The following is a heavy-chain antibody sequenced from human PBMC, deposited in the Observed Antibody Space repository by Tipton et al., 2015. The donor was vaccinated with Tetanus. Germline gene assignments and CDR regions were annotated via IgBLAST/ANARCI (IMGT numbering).Heavy chain of an antibody. J-gene: IGHJ4*02. V-gene: IGHV1-3*01. D-gene: IGHD3-10*01. CDR2: INPDNGNT. CDR1: GYSFSNYA. Sequence: QLVQSGAEVKKPGASVSVSCKASGYSFSNYAIHWLRQAPGQRLEWMGWINPDNGNTTYSQNFQGRVTITRDTSANTAYMELSSLRSEDTAFFYCARSLVRGVIVRLFFDYWGQGSLVTLSS. CDR3: ARSLVRGVIVRLFFDY.